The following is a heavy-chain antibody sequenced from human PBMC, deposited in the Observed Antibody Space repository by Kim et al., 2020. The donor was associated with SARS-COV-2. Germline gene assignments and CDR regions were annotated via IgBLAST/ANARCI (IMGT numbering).Heavy chain of an antibody. J-gene: IGHJ6*02. CDR2: IGSTGGNT. CDR3: AKDRDYFSSIVARPGLYYYSMDV. D-gene: IGHD6-6*01. CDR1: GFTFSNYA. Sequence: GGSLRLSCAASGFTFSNYAMSWVRQAPGKGLEWVSSIGSTGGNTYYADSVKGRFTISRDNSKNTLYLQLSSLRADDTAVYYCAKDRDYFSSIVARPGLYYYSMDVWGQGTTVTVSS. V-gene: IGHV3-23*01.